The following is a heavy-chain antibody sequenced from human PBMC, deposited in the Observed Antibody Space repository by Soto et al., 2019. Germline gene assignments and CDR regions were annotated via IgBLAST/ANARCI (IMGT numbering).Heavy chain of an antibody. CDR3: ARGIFGGLKGGEYWFDP. J-gene: IGHJ5*02. V-gene: IGHV3-21*01. CDR1: GFTFSSYS. CDR2: ISSSSSYI. D-gene: IGHD3-3*01. Sequence: PGGSLRLSCAASGFTFSSYSMNWVRQAPGKGLEWVSSISSSSSYIYYADSVKGRFTISRDNAKNSLYLQMNSLRAEDTAVYYCARGIFGGLKGGEYWFDPWGQGTLVTVSS.